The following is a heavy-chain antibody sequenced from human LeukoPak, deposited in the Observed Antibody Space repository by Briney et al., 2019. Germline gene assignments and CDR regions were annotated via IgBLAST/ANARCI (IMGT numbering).Heavy chain of an antibody. CDR3: ARERDVAYYYGSGSQAADY. CDR2: INPNSGGP. V-gene: IGHV1-2*02. D-gene: IGHD3-10*01. J-gene: IGHJ4*02. CDR1: GYAFTAHY. Sequence: VSVKVSCKASGYAFTAHYIHWVRQAPGQGFEWMGWINPNSGGPNYAQKFQGRVTMTRDTSISTAYMELSRLRSDDTAVYYCARERDVAYYYGSGSQAADYWGQGTLVTVSS.